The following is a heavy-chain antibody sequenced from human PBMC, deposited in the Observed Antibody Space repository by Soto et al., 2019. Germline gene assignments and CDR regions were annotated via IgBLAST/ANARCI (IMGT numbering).Heavy chain of an antibody. D-gene: IGHD6-19*01. CDR3: ARVKSNGWYYFDN. Sequence: GGSLSLSCAASGFTFCTYDMHRVRQVTGKGLEWVSAIRTAGDTYYPGSVKGRFTISRENAKNSLYLQMDSLRVEDTAVYYCARVKSNGWYYFDNWGQGTLVTVSS. J-gene: IGHJ4*02. V-gene: IGHV3-13*01. CDR2: IRTAGDT. CDR1: GFTFCTYD.